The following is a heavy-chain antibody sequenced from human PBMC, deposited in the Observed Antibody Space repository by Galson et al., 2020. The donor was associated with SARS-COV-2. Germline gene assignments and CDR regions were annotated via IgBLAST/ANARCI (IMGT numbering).Heavy chain of an antibody. D-gene: IGHD4-17*01. CDR1: GDTLTELS. CDR3: ATAVAVTSFGLGYYYYGMDV. CDR2: LTPDDGET. V-gene: IGHV1-24*01. Sequence: ASVLVFCRVCGDTLTELSMHCVRQALGKGPEWLGGLTPDDGETTYSQQFQGSVTMTEDTSTDTAYMELSSLRCEDTAVYYFATAVAVTSFGLGYYYYGMDVWGQGTTVTVSS. J-gene: IGHJ6*02.